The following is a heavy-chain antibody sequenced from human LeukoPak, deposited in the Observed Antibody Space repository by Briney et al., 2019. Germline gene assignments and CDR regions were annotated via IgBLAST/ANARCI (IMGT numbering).Heavy chain of an antibody. CDR2: IYHSGIT. CDR1: GSSISSSYF. J-gene: IGHJ6*02. V-gene: IGHV4-38-2*02. CDR3: CSFYSSSGYRGRYSMDV. D-gene: IGHD6-13*01. Sequence: SETLSLTCTVSGSSISSSYFWGWIRQPPGKGLEWIGSIYHSGITYYTSSLKSRVTISVDTSKNQFSLRLNSVTAADTAVYYCCSFYSSSGYRGRYSMDVWDQGTTVTVSS.